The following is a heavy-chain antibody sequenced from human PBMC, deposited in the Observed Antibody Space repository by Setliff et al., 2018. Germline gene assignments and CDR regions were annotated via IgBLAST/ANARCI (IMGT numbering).Heavy chain of an antibody. D-gene: IGHD3-3*01. J-gene: IGHJ4*02. CDR3: TRSSNFWNGYLFDW. V-gene: IGHV4-59*08. CDR1: GDSISNYY. Sequence: PSETLSLTCTVSGDSISNYYWSWIRQPPGKGLEWIGYIHGRGSTNYNPSLKSRVIISVDTSNNQFSLNLNSVSAADTAVYYCTRSSNFWNGYLFDWWGQGSLVTVSS. CDR2: IHGRGST.